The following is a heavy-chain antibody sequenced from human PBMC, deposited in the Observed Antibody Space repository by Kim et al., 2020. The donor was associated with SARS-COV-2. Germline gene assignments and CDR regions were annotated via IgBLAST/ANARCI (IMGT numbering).Heavy chain of an antibody. D-gene: IGHD3-3*01. CDR1: GYTFTSYD. J-gene: IGHJ6*02. Sequence: ASVKVSCKASGYTFTSYDINWVRQATGQGLEWMGWMNPNSGNTGYAQKFQGRVTMTRNTSISTAYMELSSLRSEDTAVYYCARGRYYDFWSGYYTYYYGMDVWGQGTTVTVSS. CDR2: MNPNSGNT. CDR3: ARGRYYDFWSGYYTYYYGMDV. V-gene: IGHV1-8*01.